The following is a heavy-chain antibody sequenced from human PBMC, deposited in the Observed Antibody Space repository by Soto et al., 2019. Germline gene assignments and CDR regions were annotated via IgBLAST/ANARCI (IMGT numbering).Heavy chain of an antibody. CDR3: ARYIPGVRYYGMDV. V-gene: IGHV3-23*01. J-gene: IGHJ6*02. D-gene: IGHD2-2*01. CDR1: GFTFSSYA. Sequence: EVQLLESGGGLVQPGGSLRLSCAASGFTFSSYAMKWVRQAPGKGLEWVSLIGESGTPTYYAESVKGRFTSSRDHSGNTLFLEMYSLRAEDTAVYYCARYIPGVRYYGMDVWGQGTTVTVSS. CDR2: IGESGTPT.